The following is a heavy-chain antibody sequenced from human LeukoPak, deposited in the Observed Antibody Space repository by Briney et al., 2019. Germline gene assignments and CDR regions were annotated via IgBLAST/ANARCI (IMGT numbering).Heavy chain of an antibody. Sequence: ASVKVSCKASGGTLSSYAISWVRQAPRQGLEWMGRIIPILGIANYAQKFQGRVTITADKSTSTAYMELSSLRSEDTAVYYCARGSRMSDFDYWGQGTLVTVSS. J-gene: IGHJ4*02. CDR2: IIPILGIA. D-gene: IGHD3-10*01. CDR3: ARGSRMSDFDY. V-gene: IGHV1-69*04. CDR1: GGTLSSYA.